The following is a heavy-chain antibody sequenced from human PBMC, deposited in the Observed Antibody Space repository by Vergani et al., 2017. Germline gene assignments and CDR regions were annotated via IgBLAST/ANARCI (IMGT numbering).Heavy chain of an antibody. D-gene: IGHD5-12*01. V-gene: IGHV3-30*02. CDR1: GFTFSSYG. J-gene: IGHJ4*02. CDR2: IRYDGSNK. CDR3: ARDKSGYVGTFDY. Sequence: VQLVESGGGLVQPGRSLRLSCAASGFTFSSYGMHWVRQAPGKGLEWVAFIRYDGSNKYYADSVKGRFTISRDNSKNTLYLQMNSLRAEDTAVYYCARDKSGYVGTFDYWGQGTLVTVSS.